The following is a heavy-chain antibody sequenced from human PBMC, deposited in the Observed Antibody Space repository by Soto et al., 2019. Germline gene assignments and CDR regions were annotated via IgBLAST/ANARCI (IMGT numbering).Heavy chain of an antibody. CDR2: ITNRGTHT. V-gene: IGHV3-21*06. D-gene: IGHD2-15*01. CDR3: TRAHEVAWFDS. Sequence: GGSLRLSCEASGFTFGSYEMNWVRQAPGKGLQWVASITNRGTHTYSADSVKGRFTISRDNDKNSLYLQMNNLRAEDTATYYCTRAHEVAWFDSWGLGTLVTVSS. J-gene: IGHJ5*01. CDR1: GFTFGSYE.